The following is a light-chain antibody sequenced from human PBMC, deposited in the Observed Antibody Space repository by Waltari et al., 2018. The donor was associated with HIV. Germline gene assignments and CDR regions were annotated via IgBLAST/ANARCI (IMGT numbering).Light chain of an antibody. J-gene: IGLJ1*01. CDR1: SSNIGNNY. CDR3: GTWDSSLTSYV. V-gene: IGLV1-51*02. CDR2: QNN. Sequence: QSVLTQPPSVSAAPGQRVTIPCPGSSSNIGNNYVSWYQQLPGTAPKLLIYQNNKRPSGIPDRFSDSKSGTSATLAITGLQTGDEADYYCGTWDSSLTSYVFGTGTKVTVL.